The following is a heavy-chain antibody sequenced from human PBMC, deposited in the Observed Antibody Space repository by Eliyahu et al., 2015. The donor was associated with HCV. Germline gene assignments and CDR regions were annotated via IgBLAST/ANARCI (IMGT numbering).Heavy chain of an antibody. D-gene: IGHD6-19*01. CDR2: IHYSGGT. Sequence: QVQLQESGPGLVKPSETLSLTCPVSGGSITTYYWSWIRQPPGKGLEWIGVIHYSGGTNYNPPLKSRVTISVDTSKNQFSLNLTSVTAADTAVYYCASGGGGIAVAGTGGWFDPWGQGTLVTVSS. CDR3: ASGGGGIAVAGTGGWFDP. CDR1: GGSITTYY. V-gene: IGHV4-59*01. J-gene: IGHJ5*02.